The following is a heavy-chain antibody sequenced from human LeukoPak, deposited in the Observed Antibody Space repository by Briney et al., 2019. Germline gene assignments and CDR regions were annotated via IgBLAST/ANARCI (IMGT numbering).Heavy chain of an antibody. J-gene: IGHJ4*02. Sequence: GGSLRLSCVASGFIFNDSLMHWVRQAPGKGLEWISLISRDGSTPYYADSVKGRFTISRDNSKNSLFLQMNSLTPEDTAVYYCARDIRGNYFDSWGQGTLVTVSS. CDR3: ARDIRGNYFDS. CDR1: GFIFNDSL. CDR2: ISRDGSTP. D-gene: IGHD3-16*01. V-gene: IGHV3-43*01.